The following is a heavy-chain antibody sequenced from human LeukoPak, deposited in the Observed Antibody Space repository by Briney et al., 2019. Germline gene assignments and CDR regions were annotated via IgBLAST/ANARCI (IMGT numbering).Heavy chain of an antibody. CDR3: AKGARIVWPTPIVS. CDR1: GFTVRNYG. CDR2: IWNEGNEK. D-gene: IGHD2-21*01. V-gene: IGHV3-33*02. Sequence: PGGSLRLSCEASGFTVRNYGIHWVRQAPGKGLEWVAVIWNEGNEKHYADSVKGRFTISKDDSTNTAFLQMDGLRGDDTAMYYCAKGARIVWPTPIVSWGQGTLVSVSS. J-gene: IGHJ4*02.